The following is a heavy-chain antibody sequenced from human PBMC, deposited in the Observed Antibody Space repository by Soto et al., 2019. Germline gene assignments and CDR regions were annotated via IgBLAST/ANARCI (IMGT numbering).Heavy chain of an antibody. Sequence: SETLSLTCTVSGGSISSSSYYWGWIRQPPGKGLEWIGSIYYSGSTYYNPSLKSRVTISVDTSKNQFSLKLSSVTAADTAVYYCARHFRLLLWFGDEAGLFVDYWGQGTLVTVSS. CDR1: GGSISSSSYY. D-gene: IGHD3-10*01. CDR2: IYYSGST. V-gene: IGHV4-39*01. J-gene: IGHJ4*02. CDR3: ARHFRLLLWFGDEAGLFVDY.